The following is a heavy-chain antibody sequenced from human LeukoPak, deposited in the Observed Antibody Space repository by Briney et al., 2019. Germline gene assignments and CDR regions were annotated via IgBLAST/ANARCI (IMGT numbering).Heavy chain of an antibody. Sequence: PSETLSLTCTVSGGSISSGGYYWSWIRQHPGKGLEWIGYIYYSGSTYYNPSLKSRVTISVDTSKNQFSLKLSSVTAADTAVYYCARAHCVRYFDLPINTHSRPYYWGQGTLVTVSS. V-gene: IGHV4-31*03. J-gene: IGHJ4*02. CDR3: ARAHCVRYFDLPINTHSRPYY. CDR2: IYYSGST. D-gene: IGHD3-9*01. CDR1: GGSISSGGYY.